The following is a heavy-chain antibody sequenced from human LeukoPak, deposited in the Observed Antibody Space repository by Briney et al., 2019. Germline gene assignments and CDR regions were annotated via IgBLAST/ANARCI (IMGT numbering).Heavy chain of an antibody. J-gene: IGHJ3*02. CDR2: ISAYNGNT. V-gene: IGHV1-18*01. D-gene: IGHD3-3*01. CDR3: ARLTATYYDFWSGYPTLDAFDI. Sequence: ASVKVSCKASGYTFTSYGISWVRQAPGQGLEWMGWISAYNGNTNYAQKLQGRVTMTTDTSTSTAYMELRSLRSDDTAVYYCARLTATYYDFWSGYPTLDAFDIWGQGTMVTVSS. CDR1: GYTFTSYG.